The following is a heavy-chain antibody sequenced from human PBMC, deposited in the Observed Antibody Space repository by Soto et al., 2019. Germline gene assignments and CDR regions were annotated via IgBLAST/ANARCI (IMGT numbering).Heavy chain of an antibody. CDR2: IYYSGDT. J-gene: IGHJ6*02. D-gene: IGHD2-15*01. CDR1: GGSTSSDSFY. CDR3: ARNQPQRYCSGGTCRPAYGMDV. Sequence: SETLSLTCTVSGGSTSSDSFYWAWIRQPPWKGLEWIGIIYYSGDTYYNPSLAGRLTMSVDTSNQFSLTLRSVTAADTALYYCARNQPQRYCSGGTCRPAYGMDVWGQGXTVTVS. V-gene: IGHV4-39*01.